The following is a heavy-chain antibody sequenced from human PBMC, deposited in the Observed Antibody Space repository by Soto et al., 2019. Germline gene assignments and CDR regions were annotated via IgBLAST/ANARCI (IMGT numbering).Heavy chain of an antibody. CDR1: GFSFSNYA. CDR3: TRDPYGGSRYYFDS. V-gene: IGHV3-33*01. Sequence: GGSLRLSCAASGFSFSNYAMHWVRQAPGKGLEWVAVIWYDGSNKYYADSVKGRFTISKDNSQTTVYLQMNSLRAEDTAVYYCTRDPYGGSRYYFDSWGQVPLGTVSS. CDR2: IWYDGSNK. J-gene: IGHJ4*02. D-gene: IGHD1-26*01.